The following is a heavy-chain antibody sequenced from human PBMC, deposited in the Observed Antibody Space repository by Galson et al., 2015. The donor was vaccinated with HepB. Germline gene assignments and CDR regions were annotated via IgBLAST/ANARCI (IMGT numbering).Heavy chain of an antibody. D-gene: IGHD3-22*01. J-gene: IGHJ4*02. CDR3: TTDLPADFYDSNGYFL. Sequence: SLRLSCAASGFTFRNAWMTWVRQAPGKGLEWVGRIKSNTNRETTDYAAPVKGRFTISRDDSKNTLYLQMNSLKTENTAVYYCTTDLPADFYDSNGYFLWGQGTLVTVSS. CDR2: IKSNTNRETT. CDR1: GFTFRNAW. V-gene: IGHV3-15*01.